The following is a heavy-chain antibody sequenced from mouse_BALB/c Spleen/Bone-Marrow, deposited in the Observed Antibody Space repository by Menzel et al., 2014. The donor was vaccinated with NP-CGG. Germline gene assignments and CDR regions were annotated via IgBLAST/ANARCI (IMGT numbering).Heavy chain of an antibody. CDR3: ARDGDYRYAWFSY. CDR1: GFSFSDHY. Sequence: EVKLMESGGRLVKPGGSLKLSCAASGFSFSDHYMYWVRQTPEKRLEWVATISDGGGHTYYSDSVKGRFTISRDNAKNXLYLQMSSLKSEDTAMYHCARDGDYRYAWFSYWGQGTPVTVSA. V-gene: IGHV5-4*02. D-gene: IGHD2-14*01. J-gene: IGHJ3*01. CDR2: ISDGGGHT.